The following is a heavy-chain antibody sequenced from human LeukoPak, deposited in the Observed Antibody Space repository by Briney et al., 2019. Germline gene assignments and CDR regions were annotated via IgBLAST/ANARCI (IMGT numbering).Heavy chain of an antibody. V-gene: IGHV3-15*01. CDR1: GFTFSNRW. CDR2: IKSDSNGGTA. CDR3: AKYVWGNYYYYMDV. J-gene: IGHJ6*03. D-gene: IGHD3-16*01. Sequence: GGSLRLSCAASGFTFSNRWMSWVRQAPGKGLEWVGRIKSDSNGGTADYAAPVKGRFTISRDDSKNMLYLQMNSLQTEDTAVYYCAKYVWGNYYYYMDVWGKGTTVTVSS.